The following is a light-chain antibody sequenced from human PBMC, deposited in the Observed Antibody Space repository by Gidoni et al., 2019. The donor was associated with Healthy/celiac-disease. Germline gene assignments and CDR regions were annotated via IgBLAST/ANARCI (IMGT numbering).Light chain of an antibody. V-gene: IGKV3D-15*01. CDR2: GAS. J-gene: IGKJ5*01. CDR3: QQYNNWPPIT. CDR1: QSVSSN. Sequence: EIVMTQSPATLSVSPGERATLSCRASQSVSSNLSWYQQKPGQAPRLLIYGASTRATGIPARFSGSGSGTEFTLNISSLQSEDFAVYYCQQYNNWPPITFXXXTRLEIK.